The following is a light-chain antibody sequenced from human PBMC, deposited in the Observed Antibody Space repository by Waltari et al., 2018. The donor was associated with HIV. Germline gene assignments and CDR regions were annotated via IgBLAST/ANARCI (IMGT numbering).Light chain of an antibody. J-gene: IGLJ3*02. V-gene: IGLV1-40*01. CDR1: SSNIGAGYD. CDR2: DNT. CDR3: HSYDNTLSGV. Sequence: QSGLTQPPSVSGAPGQRVTISCTGSSSNIGAGYDVHWYQQLPRPAPKLLIYDNTYRPPGVPDRFSGSKSGTSASLAITGLQAEDEADYYCHSYDNTLSGVFGGGTKLTVL.